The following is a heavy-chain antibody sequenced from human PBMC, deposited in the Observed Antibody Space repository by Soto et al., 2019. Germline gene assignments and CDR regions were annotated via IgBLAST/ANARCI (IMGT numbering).Heavy chain of an antibody. V-gene: IGHV4-30-4*01. CDR2: IYYSGST. D-gene: IGHD1-7*01. CDR1: GGSISSGDYY. J-gene: IGHJ6*04. Sequence: SETLSLTCTVSGGSISSGDYYWSWIRQPPGKGLEWIGYIYYSGSTYYNPSLKSRVTISVDTSKNQFSLKLSSVTAADTAVYYCARVSGTPPPLYYSSGMDVWGKGTRVTVSS. CDR3: ARVSGTPPPLYYSSGMDV.